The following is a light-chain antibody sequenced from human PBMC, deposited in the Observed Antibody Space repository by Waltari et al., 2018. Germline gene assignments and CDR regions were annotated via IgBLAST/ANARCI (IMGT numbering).Light chain of an antibody. CDR2: GAT. V-gene: IGLV2-23*01. CDR1: SNDIGNYYL. J-gene: IGLJ1*01. CDR3: FSFVAANSFV. Sequence: QSALTQPASVSGSPGQSITLSCTGTSNDIGNYYLVPWYQQRPGEAPKLLMYGATKRPSGVSNRFSGSKSGKTASLTISGLQTEDEADYYCFSFVAANSFVFGPGTKVTVL.